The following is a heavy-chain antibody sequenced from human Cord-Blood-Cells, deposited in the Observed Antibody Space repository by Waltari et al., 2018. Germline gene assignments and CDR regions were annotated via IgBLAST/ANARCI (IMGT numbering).Heavy chain of an antibody. D-gene: IGHD3-10*01. V-gene: IGHV1-2*04. CDR2: INPNSGGT. CDR1: GYTFTGYY. CDR3: ARGPAPLLWFGETYGMDV. Sequence: QVQLVQSGAEVKKPGASVKVSCKASGYTFTGYYMHWVRQAPGQWLEWLGWINPNSGGTNYAQKFQGWVTMTRDTSISTAYMELSRLRSDDTAVYYCARGPAPLLWFGETYGMDVWGQGTTVTVSS. J-gene: IGHJ6*02.